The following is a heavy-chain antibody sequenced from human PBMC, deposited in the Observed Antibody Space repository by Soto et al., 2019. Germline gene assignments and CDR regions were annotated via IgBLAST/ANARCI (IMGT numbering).Heavy chain of an antibody. CDR2: IKSKTDGGTT. D-gene: IGHD1-26*01. CDR3: TTWELFSSGMDV. Sequence: EVQLVESGGGLVKPGGSLRLSCAASGFTFSNAWMNWVRQAPGKGLEWVGRIKSKTDGGTTDYAAPVKGRFTISRDDSKNTLYLQMNSLKTEDSAVYYCTTWELFSSGMDVWGQGTTVTVSS. J-gene: IGHJ6*02. CDR1: GFTFSNAW. V-gene: IGHV3-15*07.